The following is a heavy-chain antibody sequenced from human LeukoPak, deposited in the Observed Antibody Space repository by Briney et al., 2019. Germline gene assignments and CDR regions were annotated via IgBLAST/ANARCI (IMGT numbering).Heavy chain of an antibody. CDR1: GITVSSNY. CDR2: IYICGTT. CDR3: AKDGRWSWDY. J-gene: IGHJ4*02. V-gene: IGHV3-66*03. Sequence: GGSLRLSCAASGITVSSNYMIWVRQVPGKGLEWVSVIYICGTTYYADSVKGRFTISRDNSKNTLYLQMNSLRPEDTAVYYCAKDGRWSWDYWGQGILVTVSS. D-gene: IGHD2-15*01.